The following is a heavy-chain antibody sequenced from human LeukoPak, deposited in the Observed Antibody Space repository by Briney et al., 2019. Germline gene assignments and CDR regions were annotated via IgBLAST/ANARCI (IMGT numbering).Heavy chain of an antibody. J-gene: IGHJ4*02. CDR2: ISGSGGST. CDR3: AKALEQETVIALDS. V-gene: IGHV3-23*01. D-gene: IGHD6-13*01. Sequence: GGSLRLSCAASGFSFSTYAMSWVRQAPGKGLGWVSAISGSGGSTYYADSVKGRLTISRDNSKNTLYLQMNSLGAEDTSIYFCAKALEQETVIALDSWGQGTLVTVSS. CDR1: GFSFSTYA.